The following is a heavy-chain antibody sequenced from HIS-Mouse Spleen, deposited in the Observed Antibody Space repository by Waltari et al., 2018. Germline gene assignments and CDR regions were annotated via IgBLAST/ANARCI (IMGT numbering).Heavy chain of an antibody. CDR2: INHSGST. CDR1: GGSFSGYY. V-gene: IGHV4-34*01. J-gene: IGHJ3*02. CDR3: ARGRFHSWNDAFDI. D-gene: IGHD1-1*01. Sequence: QVQLQQWGAGLLKPSETLSLTCAVYGGSFSGYYWSWIRQPPGKGLEWIGEINHSGSTNSHPSLKSRVPISVDTSKNQFSLKLSSVTAADTAVYYCARGRFHSWNDAFDIWGQGTMVTVSS.